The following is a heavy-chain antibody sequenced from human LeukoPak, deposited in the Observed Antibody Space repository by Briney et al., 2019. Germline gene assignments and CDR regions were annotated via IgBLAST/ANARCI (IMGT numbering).Heavy chain of an antibody. Sequence: SETLSLTCAVYGGSFSGYYWSWIRQPPGKGLEWIGEINHSGSTNYNPSLKSRVTISVDTSKNQFSLKLSSVTAADTAVYYCASGVTIFGVVMPTGDWFDPWGQGTLVTVSS. CDR3: ASGVTIFGVVMPTGDWFDP. V-gene: IGHV4-34*01. D-gene: IGHD3-3*01. CDR1: GGSFSGYY. CDR2: INHSGST. J-gene: IGHJ5*02.